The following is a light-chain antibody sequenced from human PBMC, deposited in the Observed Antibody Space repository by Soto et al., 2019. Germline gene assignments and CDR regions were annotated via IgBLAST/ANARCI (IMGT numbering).Light chain of an antibody. J-gene: IGKJ5*01. CDR1: QSISSY. V-gene: IGKV1-39*01. Sequence: DIQMTQSPYSLSASVGDRVTITCRASQSISSYLNWYQQKPGKAPKLLIYAASSLQSGVPSRFSGSGSETDFTLTISILQPEDFASYYCQQSYSTSITFGQGTRLEIK. CDR3: QQSYSTSIT. CDR2: AAS.